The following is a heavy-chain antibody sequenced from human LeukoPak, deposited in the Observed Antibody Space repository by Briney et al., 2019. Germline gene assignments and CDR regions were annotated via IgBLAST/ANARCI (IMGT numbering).Heavy chain of an antibody. V-gene: IGHV3-23*01. D-gene: IGHD5-18*01. CDR3: AKFLDTAMVPVVGWFDP. J-gene: IGHJ5*02. Sequence: GGSLRLSCAASGFTFSSYAMSWVRQAPGKGLEWVSAISGSGGSTYYADSVEGRFTISRDNSKNTLYLQMNSLRAEDTAVYYCAKFLDTAMVPVVGWFDPWGQGTLVTVSS. CDR1: GFTFSSYA. CDR2: ISGSGGST.